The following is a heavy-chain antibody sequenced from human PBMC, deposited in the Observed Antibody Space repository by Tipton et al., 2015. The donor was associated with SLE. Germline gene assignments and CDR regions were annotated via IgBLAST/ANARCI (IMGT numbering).Heavy chain of an antibody. D-gene: IGHD2-21*01. CDR2: INHSGST. J-gene: IGHJ4*02. CDR3: ARGGDLPFDS. Sequence: TLSLTCAVYGGSFSGYYWSWIRQPPGKGLEWIGEINHSGSTNYNPSLKSRVTISVDTSKNQFSLKLNSVTAADTAVYYCARGGDLPFDSWGLGTLVTVSS. V-gene: IGHV4-34*01. CDR1: GGSFSGYY.